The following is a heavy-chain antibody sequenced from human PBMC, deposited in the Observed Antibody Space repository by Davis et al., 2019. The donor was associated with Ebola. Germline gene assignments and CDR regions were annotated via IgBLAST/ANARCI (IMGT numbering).Heavy chain of an antibody. J-gene: IGHJ5*02. D-gene: IGHD2-2*01. CDR1: GFTFSSYA. CDR3: AILLGYCTSPTCNLPP. V-gene: IGHV3-30-3*01. CDR2: ISYDGSNK. Sequence: PGGSLRLSCAASGFTFSSYAMHWVRQAPGKGLEWVAVISYDGSNKYYADSVKGRFTISRDNSKNTLYLQMNSLRAEDTAVYYCAILLGYCTSPTCNLPPWGQGTLVTVSS.